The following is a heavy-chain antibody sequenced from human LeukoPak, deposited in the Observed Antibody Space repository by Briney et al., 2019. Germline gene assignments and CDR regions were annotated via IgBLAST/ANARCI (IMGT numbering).Heavy chain of an antibody. V-gene: IGHV4-39*07. CDR1: GGSISSSSYY. Sequence: PSETLSLTCTVSGGSISSSSYYWGWIRQPPGKGLEWIGEINHSGSTNYNPSLKSRVTISVDTSKNQFSLKLSSVTAADTAVYYCARVWGLRSRSSGYYYWGQGTLVTVSS. CDR3: ARVWGLRSRSSGYYY. CDR2: INHSGST. D-gene: IGHD3-22*01. J-gene: IGHJ4*02.